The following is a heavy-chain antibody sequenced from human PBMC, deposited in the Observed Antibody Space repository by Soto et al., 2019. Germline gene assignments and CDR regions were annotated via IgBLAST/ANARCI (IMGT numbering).Heavy chain of an antibody. Sequence: QITLKESSPTLVKPTQTLTLTCSFSGFSLYTGGVGVGWIRQPPGKALEWLALLYWDDTRRYNPSLKNSLTIAKYTSENQVVHTVTDMGPVDTGTYLCAHYTTDTYFDVWGKGATVTVSS. V-gene: IGHV2-5*02. CDR3: AHYTTDTYFDV. J-gene: IGHJ6*04. D-gene: IGHD1-1*01. CDR2: LYWDDTR. CDR1: GFSLYTGGVG.